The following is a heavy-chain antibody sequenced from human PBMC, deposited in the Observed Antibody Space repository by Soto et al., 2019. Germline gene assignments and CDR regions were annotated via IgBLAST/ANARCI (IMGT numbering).Heavy chain of an antibody. D-gene: IGHD2-2*01. V-gene: IGHV1-18*01. CDR2: ISAYNGNT. CDR3: ARDYGVVPASNYYYYGMGG. CDR1: GYTFTSYG. J-gene: IGHJ6*02. Sequence: VASVKVSCKASGYTFTSYGISWVRQAPGQGLEWMGWISAYNGNTNYAQKLQGRVTMTTDTSTRTAYMELRSLRSDDTAVYYCARDYGVVPASNYYYYGMGGWGQGTTFTVSS.